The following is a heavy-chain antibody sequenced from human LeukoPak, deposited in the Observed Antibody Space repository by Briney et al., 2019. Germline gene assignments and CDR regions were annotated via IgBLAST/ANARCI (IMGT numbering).Heavy chain of an antibody. V-gene: IGHV3-53*01. CDR3: ARYPWGVGGTH. J-gene: IGHJ4*02. CDR1: GLTVSSNY. CDR2: IYSGGNT. D-gene: IGHD1-26*01. Sequence: GSLRLSCAASGLTVSSNYMSWVRQAPGKGLEWVSLIYSGGNTYYADSEKGRFTISRDNSKNTLFLQMNSLRAEDTAVYYCARYPWGVGGTHWGQGTLVTVSS.